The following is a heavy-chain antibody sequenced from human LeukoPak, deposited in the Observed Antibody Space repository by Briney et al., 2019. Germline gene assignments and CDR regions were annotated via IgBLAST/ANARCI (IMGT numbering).Heavy chain of an antibody. CDR3: ARGRRDGYNYYY. V-gene: IGHV4-30-2*01. CDR2: IYHSGST. J-gene: IGHJ4*02. Sequence: SETLSLTCAVSGGSISSGGYSWSWIRQPPGKGLEWIGYIYHSGSTYYNPSLKSRVTISVDRSKNQFSLKLSSVTAADTAVYYCARGRRDGYNYYYWGQGTLVTVSS. CDR1: GGSISSGGYS. D-gene: IGHD5-24*01.